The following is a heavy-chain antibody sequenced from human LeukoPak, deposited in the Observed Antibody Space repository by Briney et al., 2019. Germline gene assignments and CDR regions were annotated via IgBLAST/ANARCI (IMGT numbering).Heavy chain of an antibody. D-gene: IGHD2-2*01. CDR2: INWNGGST. V-gene: IGHV3-20*04. CDR3: AREAYCSSTSCYGGPFDY. CDR1: GFTFDDYG. J-gene: IGHJ4*02. Sequence: GGSLRLSCAASGFTFDDYGMSWVRQAPGKGLEWVSGINWNGGSTGYADSVKGRFTISRDNAKNTLYLQMNSLRAEDTAVYYCAREAYCSSTSCYGGPFDYWGQGTLVTVSS.